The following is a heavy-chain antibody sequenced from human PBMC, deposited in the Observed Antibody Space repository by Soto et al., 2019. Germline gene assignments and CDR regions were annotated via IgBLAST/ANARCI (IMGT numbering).Heavy chain of an antibody. CDR1: GGTFSSYA. CDR3: ARGPYDSSGYYYGADY. Sequence: VASVKVSCKASGGTFSSYAISWVRQAPGQGLEWMGGIIPIFGTANYAQKFQGRVTITADESTSTAYMELSSLRSEDTAVYYCARGPYDSSGYYYGADYWGQGTLVTVSS. J-gene: IGHJ4*02. CDR2: IIPIFGTA. V-gene: IGHV1-69*13. D-gene: IGHD3-22*01.